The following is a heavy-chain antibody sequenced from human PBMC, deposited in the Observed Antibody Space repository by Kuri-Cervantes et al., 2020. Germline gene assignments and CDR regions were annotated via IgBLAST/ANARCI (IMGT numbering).Heavy chain of an antibody. D-gene: IGHD3-22*01. V-gene: IGHV2-26*01. J-gene: IGHJ4*02. CDR1: GFSLSNARMG. CDR2: IFSNDEK. CDR3: AHSGSSGYYLSFPFDY. Sequence: SGPTLVKPTETFTLTCTVSGFSLSNARMGVSWIRQPPGKALEWLAHIFSNDEKSYSTSLKSRLTISKDTSKSQVVLTMTNMDPVDTATYYCAHSGSSGYYLSFPFDYWGQGTLVTVSS.